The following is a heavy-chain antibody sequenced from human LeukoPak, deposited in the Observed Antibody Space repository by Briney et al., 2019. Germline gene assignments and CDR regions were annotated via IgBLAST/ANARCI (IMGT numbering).Heavy chain of an antibody. CDR2: IYTSGTT. CDR3: ARDLGGSYPIDY. Sequence: SETLSLTCTVSGGSFSTYYWSWIRQPAGKGLEWIGHIYTSGTTNYNPSLKSRVTMSIDTSKNQFSLKLSSVTAADTAVYYCARDLGGSYPIDYWGQGTLVTVSS. V-gene: IGHV4-4*07. J-gene: IGHJ4*02. D-gene: IGHD1-26*01. CDR1: GGSFSTYY.